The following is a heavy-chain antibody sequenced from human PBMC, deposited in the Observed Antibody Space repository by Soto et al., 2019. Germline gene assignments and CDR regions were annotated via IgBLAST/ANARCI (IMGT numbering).Heavy chain of an antibody. J-gene: IGHJ5*02. CDR2: INPNSGGT. CDR1: GYTFTGYY. Sequence: ASVKVSCKASGYTFTGYYMPWVRQAPGQGLEWMGWINPNSGGTNYAQKFQGRVTLTRDTSIATAYLTLTSLTSDDTALYYCAKDLTRQLAYWLDPWGQGTQVTVSS. V-gene: IGHV1-2*02. CDR3: AKDLTRQLAYWLDP. D-gene: IGHD6-6*01.